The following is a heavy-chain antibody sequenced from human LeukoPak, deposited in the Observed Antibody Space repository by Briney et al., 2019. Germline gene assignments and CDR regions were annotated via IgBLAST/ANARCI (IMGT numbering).Heavy chain of an antibody. CDR3: AREGETYYYDSSGVDAFDI. CDR1: GYTFSSYG. CDR2: IKQDGSEK. D-gene: IGHD3-22*01. Sequence: GGSLRLSCAASGYTFSSYGMHWVRQAPGKGLEWVANIKQDGSEKYYVDSVKGRFTISRDNAKNSLYLQMNSLRAEDTAVYYCAREGETYYYDSSGVDAFDIWGQGTMVTVSS. J-gene: IGHJ3*02. V-gene: IGHV3-7*01.